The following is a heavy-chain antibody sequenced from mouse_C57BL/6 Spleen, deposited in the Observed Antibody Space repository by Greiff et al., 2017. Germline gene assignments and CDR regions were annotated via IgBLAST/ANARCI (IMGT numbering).Heavy chain of an antibody. V-gene: IGHV1-69*01. CDR1: GYTFTSYW. D-gene: IGHD1-1*01. CDR3: ARTDYGSSFAY. J-gene: IGHJ3*01. CDR2: IDPSDSYT. Sequence: QVQLKESGAELVMPGASVKLSCKASGYTFTSYWMHWVKQRPGQGLEWIGEIDPSDSYTNYNQKFKGKSTLTVDKSSSTAYMQLSSLTSEDSAVYYCARTDYGSSFAYWGQGTLVTVSA.